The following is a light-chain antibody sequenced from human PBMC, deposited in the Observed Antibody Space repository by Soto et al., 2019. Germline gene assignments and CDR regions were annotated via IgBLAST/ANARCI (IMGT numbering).Light chain of an antibody. Sequence: QAVVTQEPSLTVSPGGTVTLTCGSSTGAVTSGHYPYWFQQKPGQAPRILIYDTSNKHSRTPARFSGSLLGGKAALTLSGAQPEDEAEYYCLLSYSGAAVFGGGTKVTVL. CDR2: DTS. CDR3: LLSYSGAAV. V-gene: IGLV7-46*01. CDR1: TGAVTSGHY. J-gene: IGLJ2*01.